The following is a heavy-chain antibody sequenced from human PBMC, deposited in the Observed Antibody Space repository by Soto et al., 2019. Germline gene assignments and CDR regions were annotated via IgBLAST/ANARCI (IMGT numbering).Heavy chain of an antibody. V-gene: IGHV4-39*07. D-gene: IGHD2-8*02. J-gene: IGHJ4*02. Sequence: PSETLSLTCTVSGGSISSSSYFWGWIRQPPGKGLEWIGTLYFSGITYYNPSLKSRVTISVDTSKNQFSLKLTSVTAADTAVYYCARDKITGLFDYWGQGTLVTVSS. CDR1: GGSISSSSYF. CDR2: LYFSGIT. CDR3: ARDKITGLFDY.